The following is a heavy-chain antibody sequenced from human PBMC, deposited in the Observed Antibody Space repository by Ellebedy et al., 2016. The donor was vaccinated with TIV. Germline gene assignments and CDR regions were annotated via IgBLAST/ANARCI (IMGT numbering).Heavy chain of an antibody. Sequence: GESLKISCAASGFTFSHYAMYWVRQAPGKGLEWVAFISHDGDRKFYADSVKVRFTISRDNSNDTLYVHMNSLRPDDTAVYYCARDIGDREAFDHWGQGIMVTVSP. CDR3: ARDIGDREAFDH. D-gene: IGHD1-26*01. J-gene: IGHJ3*01. CDR2: ISHDGDRK. V-gene: IGHV3-30-3*01. CDR1: GFTFSHYA.